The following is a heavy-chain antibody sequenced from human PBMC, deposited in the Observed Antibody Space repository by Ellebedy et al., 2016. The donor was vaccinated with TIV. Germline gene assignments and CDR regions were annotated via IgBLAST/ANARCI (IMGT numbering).Heavy chain of an antibody. J-gene: IGHJ4*02. Sequence: GESLKIPCAASGFTFSSYAMHWVRQAPGKGLEYVSAISSNGGSKYYADSVKGRFTISRDNSKNTLYLQMGSLRAEDMAVYYGARGSSSWYAPIDYWGQGTLVTVSS. V-gene: IGHV3-64*02. D-gene: IGHD6-13*01. CDR1: GFTFSSYA. CDR2: ISSNGGSK. CDR3: ARGSSSWYAPIDY.